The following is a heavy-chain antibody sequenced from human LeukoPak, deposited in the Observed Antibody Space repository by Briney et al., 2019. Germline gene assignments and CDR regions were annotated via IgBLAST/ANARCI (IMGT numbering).Heavy chain of an antibody. CDR3: ASAGYYYDSSGYYLGSFDY. CDR1: GYTLTELS. V-gene: IGHV1-18*01. Sequence: ASVKVSCKVSGYTLTELSMHWVRQAPGQGLEWMGWISAYNGNTNYAQKLQGRVTMTTDTSTSTAYMELRSLRSDDTAVYYCASAGYYYDSSGYYLGSFDYWGQGTLVTVSS. J-gene: IGHJ4*02. D-gene: IGHD3-22*01. CDR2: ISAYNGNT.